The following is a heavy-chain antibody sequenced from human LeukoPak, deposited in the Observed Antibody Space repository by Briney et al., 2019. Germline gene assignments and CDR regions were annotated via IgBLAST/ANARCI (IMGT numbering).Heavy chain of an antibody. D-gene: IGHD3-9*01. CDR2: INPNSGGT. CDR1: GYTFTGYY. J-gene: IGHJ4*02. CDR3: ARGVVLRYFDWLSHFDY. Sequence: ASVKVSCKASGYTFTGYYMHWVRQAPGQGLEWMGWINPNSGGTNYAQKFQGRVTMTRDTSISTAYMELSRLRSDDTAVYYCARGVVLRYFDWLSHFDYWGQGTLVTVSS. V-gene: IGHV1-2*02.